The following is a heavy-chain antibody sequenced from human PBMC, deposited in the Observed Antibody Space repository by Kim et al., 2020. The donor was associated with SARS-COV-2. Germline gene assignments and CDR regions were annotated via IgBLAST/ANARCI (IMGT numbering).Heavy chain of an antibody. D-gene: IGHD3-9*01. CDR1: GYTFTSYA. J-gene: IGHJ6*02. CDR2: INAGNGNK. V-gene: IGHV1-3*01. CDR3: ARDKLRYFDWSQLPYGMDV. Sequence: ASVKVSCKASGYTFTSYAMHWVRQAPGQRLEWMGWINAGNGNKKYSQKFQGRVTITRDTSASTAYMELSSLRSEDTAVYYCARDKLRYFDWSQLPYGMDVWGQGTTVTVSS.